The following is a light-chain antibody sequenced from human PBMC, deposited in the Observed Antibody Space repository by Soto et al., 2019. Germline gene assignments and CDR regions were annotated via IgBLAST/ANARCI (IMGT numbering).Light chain of an antibody. V-gene: IGKV3-11*01. Sequence: EIVLTQSPATLSLSAGERATLSCRASQSVSTYLAWYQQKSGQAPRLLIYDASNRATGIPARVSGSGSGTDFTLSISSLEPEDFGVYYCQQRSTWPLTFGGGTKVEIK. J-gene: IGKJ4*01. CDR3: QQRSTWPLT. CDR2: DAS. CDR1: QSVSTY.